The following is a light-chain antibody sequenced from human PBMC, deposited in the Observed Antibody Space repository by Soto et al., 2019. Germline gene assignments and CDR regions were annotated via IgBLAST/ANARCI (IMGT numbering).Light chain of an antibody. V-gene: IGLV1-40*01. CDR1: SSNIGAGYD. CDR2: SNN. Sequence: QSVLTQPPSVSGAPGQRVTISCTGSSSNIGAGYDVHWYQQIPGTAPKLLIYSNNNRPSGVPDRFSGSKSGTSASLAITELQAEDEADYYCQSYDSSRSVVFGGGTKLTVL. CDR3: QSYDSSRSVV. J-gene: IGLJ2*01.